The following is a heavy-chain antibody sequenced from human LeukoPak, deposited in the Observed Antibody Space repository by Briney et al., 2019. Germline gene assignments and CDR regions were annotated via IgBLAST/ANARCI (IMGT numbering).Heavy chain of an antibody. CDR1: GYTFTSYY. D-gene: IGHD3-10*01. Sequence: ASVKVSCKASGYTFTSYYMHWVRQAPGQGLEWMGIINPSGGSTSYAQKFQGRVTMTRDMSTSTVYMELSSLRSEDTAVYYCGRAYGSGTQTIAVWGKGTTVTISS. V-gene: IGHV1-46*01. J-gene: IGHJ6*04. CDR3: GRAYGSGTQTIAV. CDR2: INPSGGST.